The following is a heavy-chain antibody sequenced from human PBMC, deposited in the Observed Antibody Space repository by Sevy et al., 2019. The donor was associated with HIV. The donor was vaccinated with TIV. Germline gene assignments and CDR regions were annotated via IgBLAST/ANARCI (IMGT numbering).Heavy chain of an antibody. J-gene: IGHJ4*02. CDR2: IIPILGTV. CDR3: ARGGGNGWYYFDY. Sequence: SVKVSCKASGGTFSSYGISWVRQAAGQGLEWMGGIIPILGTVNYAQKFQGRVTITADESTKTAYMELSSLRSEDTAVYYCARGGGNGWYYFDYWGQETLVTVSS. V-gene: IGHV1-69*13. D-gene: IGHD6-19*01. CDR1: GGTFSSYG.